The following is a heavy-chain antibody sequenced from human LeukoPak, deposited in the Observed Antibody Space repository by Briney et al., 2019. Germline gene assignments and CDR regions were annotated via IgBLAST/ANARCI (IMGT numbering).Heavy chain of an antibody. J-gene: IGHJ4*02. D-gene: IGHD3-22*01. V-gene: IGHV4-59*01. Sequence: SETLSLTCTVSGGSISSYYWSWIRQPPGKGLEWIGYIYYSGSTNYKPSLKSRVTISVDTSKNQFSLKLSSVTAADTAVYYCARDRGDSSGYFMADYWGQGTLVTVSS. CDR1: GGSISSYY. CDR3: ARDRGDSSGYFMADY. CDR2: IYYSGST.